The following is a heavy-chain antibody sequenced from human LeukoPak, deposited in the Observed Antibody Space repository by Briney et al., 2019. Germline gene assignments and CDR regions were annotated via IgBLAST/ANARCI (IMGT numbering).Heavy chain of an antibody. V-gene: IGHV4-59*08. J-gene: IGHJ5*02. Sequence: SETLSLTCTVSGGSISNYYWSWIRQPPGKGLERIGYVYASGSTKYNPSLNSRVTISLDTSKSQFSLRLSSVTVADTAVYYCARRGGSGSSYCFDPWGQGTLVTVSS. CDR1: GGSISNYY. D-gene: IGHD1-26*01. CDR3: ARRGGSGSSYCFDP. CDR2: VYASGST.